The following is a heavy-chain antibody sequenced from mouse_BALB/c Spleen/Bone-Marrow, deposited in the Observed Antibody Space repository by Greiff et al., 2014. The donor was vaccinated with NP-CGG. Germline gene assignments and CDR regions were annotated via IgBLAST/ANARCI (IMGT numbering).Heavy chain of an antibody. CDR3: ARVLGRPF. D-gene: IGHD4-1*01. CDR2: INPGSGGT. V-gene: IGHV1-54*01. J-gene: IGHJ3*01. Sequence: QVQLQQSGAEVVRPGTSVKVSCKASGYAFTNYLIEWIKQRPGQGLEWIGLINPGSGGTNYNEKFKGKATLTADKSSSTAYMQLSSLTSDDSAVYFCARVLGRPFWGQGTRVTVSA. CDR1: GYAFTNYL.